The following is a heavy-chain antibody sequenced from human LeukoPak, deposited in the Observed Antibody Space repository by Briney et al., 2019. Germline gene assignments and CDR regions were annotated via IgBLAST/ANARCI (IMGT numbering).Heavy chain of an antibody. CDR1: GGTFSSYA. J-gene: IGHJ5*02. V-gene: IGHV1-69*13. Sequence: SVKVSCKVSGGTFSSYAISWVRQAPGQGLEWMGGIIPIFGTANYAQKFQGRVTITADESTSTAYMELSSLRSEDTAVYYCASYSGRQPAYGWFDPWGEGTLVTVSS. CDR2: IIPIFGTA. CDR3: ASYSGRQPAYGWFDP. D-gene: IGHD6-19*01.